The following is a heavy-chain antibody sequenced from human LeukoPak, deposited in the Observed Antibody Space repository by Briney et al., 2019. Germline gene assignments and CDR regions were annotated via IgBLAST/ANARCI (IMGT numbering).Heavy chain of an antibody. Sequence: GGSLRLSCAASGFTFSSYAMSWVRQAPGKGLEWVSAISGSGGSTYYADSVKGRFTISRDNSKNTLYLQMNSLRAEDTAVYYCAKDLGDSSGCEIDYCGQGTLVTVSS. J-gene: IGHJ4*02. CDR2: ISGSGGST. D-gene: IGHD6-19*01. CDR3: AKDLGDSSGCEIDY. CDR1: GFTFSSYA. V-gene: IGHV3-23*01.